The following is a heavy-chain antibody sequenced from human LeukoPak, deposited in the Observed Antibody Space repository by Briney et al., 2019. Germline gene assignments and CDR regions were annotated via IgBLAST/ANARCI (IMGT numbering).Heavy chain of an antibody. Sequence: GPLRLPCAASGFPFSIYAIIWIRPPPGKGLEWIGYIYYSGSTNHNPSLKSRVTISVHTSQNHFSLTLSSVTAADPAVLYCARVIFQDTAMAYNYSMDVWGKGTTVTISS. V-gene: IGHV4-59*01. CDR2: IYYSGST. J-gene: IGHJ6*03. D-gene: IGHD5-18*01. CDR3: ARVIFQDTAMAYNYSMDV. CDR1: GFPFSIYA.